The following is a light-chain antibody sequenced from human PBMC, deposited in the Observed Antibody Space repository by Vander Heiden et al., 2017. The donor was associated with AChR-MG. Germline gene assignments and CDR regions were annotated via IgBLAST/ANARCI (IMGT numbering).Light chain of an antibody. Sequence: QSALTQPASVSGSPGQSITIPCTGTSSDVGGYNYVSWHQLHPGKAPKLMSYDVTTRPAGVSNRFSGSKSGHTASLTISGLQAEDEADYYCSSYSSSSTSYVFAPGTKVTVL. V-gene: IGLV2-14*03. J-gene: IGLJ1*01. CDR3: SSYSSSSTSYV. CDR2: DVT. CDR1: SSDVGGYNY.